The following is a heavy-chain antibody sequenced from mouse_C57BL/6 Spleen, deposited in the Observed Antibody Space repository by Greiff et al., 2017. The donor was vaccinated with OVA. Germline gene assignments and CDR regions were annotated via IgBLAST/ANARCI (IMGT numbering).Heavy chain of an antibody. CDR2: IDPSDSYT. CDR3: ARGDFLYFDV. V-gene: IGHV1-50*01. Sequence: QVHVKQPGAELVKPGASVKLSCKASGYTFTSYWMQWVKQRPGQGLEWIGEIDPSDSYTNYNQKFKGKATLTVDTSSSTAYMQLSSLTSEDSAVYYCARGDFLYFDVWGTGTTVTVSS. J-gene: IGHJ1*03. D-gene: IGHD3-3*01. CDR1: GYTFTSYW.